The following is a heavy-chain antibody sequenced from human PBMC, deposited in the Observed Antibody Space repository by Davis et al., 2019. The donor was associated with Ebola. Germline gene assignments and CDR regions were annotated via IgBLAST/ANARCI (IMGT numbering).Heavy chain of an antibody. Sequence: HTGGSLRLSCAASEFTFSSYWMHWVRQAPGKGLVWVSRINSDGRTTAYADSVKGRFTISRDNAKNSLYLQMNSLRAEDTAVYYCAKDRGWLAHDYWGRGTLVTVSS. V-gene: IGHV3-74*01. CDR2: INSDGRTT. D-gene: IGHD3-22*01. CDR3: AKDRGWLAHDY. CDR1: EFTFSSYW. J-gene: IGHJ4*02.